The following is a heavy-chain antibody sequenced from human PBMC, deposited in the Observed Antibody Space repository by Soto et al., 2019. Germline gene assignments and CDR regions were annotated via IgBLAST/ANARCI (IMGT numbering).Heavy chain of an antibody. Sequence: EVQLVESGGGLIQPGGSLSLSCAASGFSVSSYYMTWVRQAPGKGLEWVSVLYRGGDTYYADSVKGRFTISRDNSDNTMHLRRNTVRAEDTAVYYSARAPYSGSNKSGHDAFDIWAQETMVTVSS. CDR1: GFSVSSYY. J-gene: IGHJ3*02. V-gene: IGHV3-53*01. CDR2: LYRGGDT. D-gene: IGHD1-26*01. CDR3: ARAPYSGSNKSGHDAFDI.